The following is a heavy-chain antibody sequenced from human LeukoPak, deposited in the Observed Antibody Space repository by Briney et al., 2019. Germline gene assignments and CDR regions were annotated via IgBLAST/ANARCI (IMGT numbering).Heavy chain of an antibody. D-gene: IGHD5-18*01. CDR3: APKVLRSGYSYGFGNY. V-gene: IGHV1-2*02. CDR2: INPNSGAT. Sequence: ASVKVSCKASGYTFTGYYMHWVRQAPGQGLEWMGWINPNSGATNYAQKFQGRVTMTRDTSIRTVYMDLSSLRSEDTAVYYCAPKVLRSGYSYGFGNYWGQGTLVTVSS. CDR1: GYTFTGYY. J-gene: IGHJ4*02.